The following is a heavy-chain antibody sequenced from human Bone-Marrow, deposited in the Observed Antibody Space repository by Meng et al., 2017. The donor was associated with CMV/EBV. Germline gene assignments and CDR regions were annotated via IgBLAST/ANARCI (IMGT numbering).Heavy chain of an antibody. J-gene: IGHJ5*02. CDR1: GFTFSSYW. CDR3: AKGKRGFDP. V-gene: IGHV3-7*01. CDR2: IKQDGSEK. Sequence: GESLKISCAASGFTFSSYWMSWVRQAPGKGLEWVDNIKQDGSEKYYVDSVKGRFTISRDNAKNSLYLQMNSLRAEDTGVYYCAKGKRGFDPWGQGTLVTVSS.